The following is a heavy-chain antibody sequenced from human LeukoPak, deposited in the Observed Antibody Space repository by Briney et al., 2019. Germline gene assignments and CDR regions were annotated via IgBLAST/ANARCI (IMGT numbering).Heavy chain of an antibody. V-gene: IGHV4-34*01. CDR1: GGSFSGYY. D-gene: IGHD3-10*01. CDR2: INHSGCT. J-gene: IGHJ5*02. CDR3: ARAPRRVRGVIIGWFDP. Sequence: SETLSLTCAVYGGSFSGYYWSWIRQPPGKGLEWIGEINHSGCTNYNPSLKSRVTISVDTSKNQFSLKLSSVTAADTAVYYCARAPRRVRGVIIGWFDPWGQGTLVTVSS.